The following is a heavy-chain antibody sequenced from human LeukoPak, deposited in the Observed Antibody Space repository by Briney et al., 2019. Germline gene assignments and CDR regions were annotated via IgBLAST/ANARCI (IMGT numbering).Heavy chain of an antibody. D-gene: IGHD3-22*01. CDR1: GFTFSSYA. V-gene: IGHV3-23*01. Sequence: GGSLRLSCAASGFTFSSYAMSWVRQAPGKGLEWVSAISGSGGSTYYADSVKGRFTISRDNSKNTLYLQMSSLRAEDTAVYYCAKGTTRPRITMIVVAPFDYWGQGTLVTVSS. J-gene: IGHJ4*02. CDR3: AKGTTRPRITMIVVAPFDY. CDR2: ISGSGGST.